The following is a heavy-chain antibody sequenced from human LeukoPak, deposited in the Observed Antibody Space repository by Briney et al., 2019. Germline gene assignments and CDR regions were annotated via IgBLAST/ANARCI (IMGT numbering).Heavy chain of an antibody. CDR2: IYTSGST. V-gene: IGHV4-4*07. Sequence: SETLSLTCTVSGGSISSYYWSWIRQPAGKGLEWIGRIYTSGSTNYNPSLKSRVTMSVDTSKNQFSLKLSSVTAADTAVYYCASTSLYDFWSGCQDYWGQGTLVTVSS. CDR3: ASTSLYDFWSGCQDY. CDR1: GGSISSYY. D-gene: IGHD3-3*01. J-gene: IGHJ4*02.